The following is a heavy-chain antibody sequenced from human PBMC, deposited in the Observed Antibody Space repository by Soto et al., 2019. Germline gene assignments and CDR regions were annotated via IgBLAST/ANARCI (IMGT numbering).Heavy chain of an antibody. V-gene: IGHV1-46*03. J-gene: IGHJ3*02. CDR2: INPSGGST. D-gene: IGHD3-16*01. Sequence: ASVKVSFKASGYTFTSYYMHWVRQAPGQGLEWMGIINPSGGSTSYAQKFQGRVTMTRDTSTSTVYMELSSLRSEDTAVYYCARRGKTYYDYIWGSYVDAFDIWGQGTMVTVSS. CDR1: GYTFTSYY. CDR3: ARRGKTYYDYIWGSYVDAFDI.